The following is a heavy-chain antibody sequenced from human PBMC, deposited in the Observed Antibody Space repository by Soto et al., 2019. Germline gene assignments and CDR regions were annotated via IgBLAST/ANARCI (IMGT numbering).Heavy chain of an antibody. CDR1: GFTFSSYA. V-gene: IGHV3-23*01. CDR3: ARDYGDYGVYGMDV. CDR2: ISGSGGST. D-gene: IGHD4-17*01. J-gene: IGHJ6*02. Sequence: GGSLRLSCAASGFTFSSYAMSWVRQAPGKGLEWVSAISGSGGSTYYADSVKGRFTISRDNSKNTLYLQMNSLRAEDTAVYYCARDYGDYGVYGMDVCGQGATVTVSS.